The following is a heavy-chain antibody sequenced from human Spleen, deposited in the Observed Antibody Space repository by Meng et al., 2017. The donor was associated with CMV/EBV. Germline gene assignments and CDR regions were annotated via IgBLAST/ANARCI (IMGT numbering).Heavy chain of an antibody. D-gene: IGHD6-13*01. CDR2: IWYDGSNK. CDR1: GFPFSSYG. CDR3: AKDLAAAGTPYYYYYGVDV. V-gene: IGHV3-33*06. J-gene: IGHJ6*02. Sequence: LSLTCAASGFPFSSYGMHWVRQAPGKGLEWVAVIWYDGSNKYYADSVKGRFTISRDNSKNTLYLQMNSLRAEDTAVYSCAKDLAAAGTPYYYYYGVDVWGQGTTVTVSS.